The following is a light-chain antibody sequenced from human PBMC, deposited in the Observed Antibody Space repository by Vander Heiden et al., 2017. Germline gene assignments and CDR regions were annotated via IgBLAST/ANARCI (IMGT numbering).Light chain of an antibody. V-gene: IGKV1-17*03. J-gene: IGKJ2*01. Sequence: DIQMTQSPSAMSASVGDRVTITCRASQGISHFLAWFQQKPGKVPKRLIYGASSLQSGVPSRFSGSGSGTEFTLTISSLQPEDSATYYCLQHNSYPYTFGQGTKLEIK. CDR1: QGISHF. CDR3: LQHNSYPYT. CDR2: GAS.